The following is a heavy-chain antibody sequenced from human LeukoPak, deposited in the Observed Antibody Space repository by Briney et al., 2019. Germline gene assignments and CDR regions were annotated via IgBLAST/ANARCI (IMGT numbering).Heavy chain of an antibody. CDR1: GGSISSSSYN. J-gene: IGHJ4*02. CDR2: IYYSGST. Sequence: KPSETLSLTCTVYGGSISSSSYNCCWIRQPPGKGLEWTGRIYYSGSTYYNPSLKSRVTISVATSKNQFSLKLSSVTAADTAVYDGSRLPTVEFAGDYWGPGALVTVSS. V-gene: IGHV4-39*01. CDR3: SRLPTVEFAGDY. D-gene: IGHD2-21*02.